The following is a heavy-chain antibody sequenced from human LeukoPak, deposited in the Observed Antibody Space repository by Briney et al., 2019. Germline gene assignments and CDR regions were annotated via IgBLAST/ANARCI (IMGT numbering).Heavy chain of an antibody. CDR2: IYHSGST. Sequence: SETLSLTCTVSGGSISSGYYWGWIRQPPGKGLEWIGSIYHSGSTYYNPSLKSRVTISVDTSKNQFSLKLSSVTAADTAVYYCARPMGDSSSNWFDPWGQGTLVTVSS. CDR1: GGSISSGYY. CDR3: ARPMGDSSSNWFDP. J-gene: IGHJ5*02. D-gene: IGHD3-22*01. V-gene: IGHV4-38-2*02.